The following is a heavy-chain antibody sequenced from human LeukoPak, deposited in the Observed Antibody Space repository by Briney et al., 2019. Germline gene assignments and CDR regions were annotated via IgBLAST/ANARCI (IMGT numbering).Heavy chain of an antibody. J-gene: IGHJ4*02. Sequence: GASVKVSCKVSGYTLTELSMRWVRQAPGKGLEWMGCFGPEDGETYYTQKFQGRVTMTEDTSTDTAYMELSSLRSEDTAVYYCAKGKQLWSGRFDYCDQGTLVIVSS. CDR3: AKGKQLWSGRFDY. CDR1: GYTLTELS. D-gene: IGHD5-18*01. CDR2: FGPEDGET. V-gene: IGHV1-24*01.